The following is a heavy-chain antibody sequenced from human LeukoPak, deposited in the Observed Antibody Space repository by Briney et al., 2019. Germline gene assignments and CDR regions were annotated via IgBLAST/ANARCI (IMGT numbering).Heavy chain of an antibody. D-gene: IGHD2-2*01. V-gene: IGHV1-2*02. CDR3: AREGCSSTSCSHMDV. J-gene: IGHJ6*03. CDR2: INPNSGGT. CDR1: GYTFTGYY. Sequence: ASVKVSCKASGYTFTGYYMHWVRQAPGQGLEWMGWINPNSGGTNYAQKFQGRVTMTRDTSISTAYMELSRLRSDDTAVYCCAREGCSSTSCSHMDVWGKGTTVTVSS.